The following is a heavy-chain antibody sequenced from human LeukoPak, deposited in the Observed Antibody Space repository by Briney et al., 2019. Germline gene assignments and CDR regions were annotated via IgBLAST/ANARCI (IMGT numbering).Heavy chain of an antibody. V-gene: IGHV1-18*01. CDR1: GYTITSYG. D-gene: IGHD3-22*01. CDR2: ISAYNGNT. CDR3: ARDPLSGYYSYYYYYMDV. Sequence: EASVKVSCKASGYTITSYGISWVRQAPGQGLEWMGWISAYNGNTNYAQKLQGRVTMTTDTSTSTAYMELRSLRSDDTAVYYCARDPLSGYYSYYYYYMDVWGKGTTVTVSS. J-gene: IGHJ6*03.